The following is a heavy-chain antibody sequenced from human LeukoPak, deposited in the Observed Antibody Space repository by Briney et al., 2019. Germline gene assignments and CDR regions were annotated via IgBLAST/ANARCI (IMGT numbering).Heavy chain of an antibody. CDR2: MNPNSGNT. D-gene: IGHD4-17*01. Sequence: ASVKVSCKASGYTFTGYYMHWVRQAPGQGLEWMGWMNPNSGNTGYAQKFQGRVTMTRNTSISTAYMELSSLRSEDTAVYYCARGHGAPSDFDPWGQGTLVTVSS. J-gene: IGHJ5*02. CDR1: GYTFTGYY. CDR3: ARGHGAPSDFDP. V-gene: IGHV1-8*02.